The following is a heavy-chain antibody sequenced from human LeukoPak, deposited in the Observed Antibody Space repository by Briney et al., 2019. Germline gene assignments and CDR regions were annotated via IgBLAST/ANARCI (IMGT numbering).Heavy chain of an antibody. CDR2: IWSDGNNR. Sequence: GGSLRLCCAASGFTFSSYGMHWVRQAPGKGLEWVAVIWSDGNNRFYADSVKGRFTLSRDNSKNTLSLQMNSLRAEDTAVYYCAKERGPFDAFDIWGPGTRVTVSS. V-gene: IGHV3-33*06. CDR1: GFTFSSYG. J-gene: IGHJ3*02. CDR3: AKERGPFDAFDI.